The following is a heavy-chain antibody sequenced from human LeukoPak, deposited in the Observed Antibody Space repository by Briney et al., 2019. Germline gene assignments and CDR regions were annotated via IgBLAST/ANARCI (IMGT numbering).Heavy chain of an antibody. CDR2: IYYSGST. J-gene: IGHJ4*02. V-gene: IGHV4-59*01. D-gene: IGHD1-26*01. Sequence: SETLSLTCTVSGGSISSYCWGWFRQPPGKGLEWIGYIYYSGSTNYNPSLKSRVTISVDTSKNQFSLKLSSVTAADTAVYYCARGGRTSSDFDYWGQGTLVTVSS. CDR3: ARGGRTSSDFDY. CDR1: GGSISSYC.